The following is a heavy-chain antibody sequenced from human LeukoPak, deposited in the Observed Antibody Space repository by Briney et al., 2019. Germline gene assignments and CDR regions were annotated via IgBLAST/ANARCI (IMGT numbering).Heavy chain of an antibody. V-gene: IGHV4-34*01. CDR3: AREGRSLGAAQVDL. CDR1: GRSFSGYY. J-gene: IGHJ2*01. D-gene: IGHD2-15*01. Sequence: PSETLSLTCAVDGRSFSGYYWSCIRQPPGKGLEWIGEINHSGSTNYNPSLKSRVTISVDTSKNQFSLKLSSVTAADTAVCYCAREGRSLGAAQVDLLVRGTLVTVSS. CDR2: INHSGST.